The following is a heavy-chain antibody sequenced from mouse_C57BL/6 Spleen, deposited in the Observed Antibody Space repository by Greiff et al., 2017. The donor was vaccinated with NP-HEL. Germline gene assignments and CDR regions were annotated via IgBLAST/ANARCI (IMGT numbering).Heavy chain of an antibody. CDR2: IDPANGNT. Sequence: VQLKQSVAELVRPGASVKLSCTASGFNIKNTYMHWVKQRPEQGLEWIGRIDPANGNTKYAPKFQGKATITADTSSNTAYLQLSSLTSEDTAIYYCARWNYGSSYGFAYGGQGTLVTVSA. CDR1: GFNIKNTY. V-gene: IGHV14-3*01. J-gene: IGHJ3*01. CDR3: ARWNYGSSYGFAY. D-gene: IGHD1-1*01.